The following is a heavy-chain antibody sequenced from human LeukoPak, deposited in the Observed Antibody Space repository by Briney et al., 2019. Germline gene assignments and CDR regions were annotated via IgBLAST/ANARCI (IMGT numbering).Heavy chain of an antibody. CDR3: ARHQSTFGVISGGMDV. D-gene: IGHD3-16*01. CDR2: IYSSGSA. J-gene: IGHJ6*02. Sequence: PSETLSLTCTVSGGSVSGYCWGWIRQPAGKGLEWIGRIYSSGSANYNPSLKSRVTMSVDTSKNQFSLNLGSVTAADTAVYYCARHQSTFGVISGGMDVWGQGTTVTVSS. CDR1: GGSVSGYC. V-gene: IGHV4-4*07.